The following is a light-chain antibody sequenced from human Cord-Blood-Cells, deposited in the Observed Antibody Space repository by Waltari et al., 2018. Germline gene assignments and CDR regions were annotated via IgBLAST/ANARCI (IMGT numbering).Light chain of an antibody. Sequence: DIVMTQSPYSLSVSLGASATINCKSSQSVLYSATNNKYLAWYQQKPGQPPKLIIYWASTRESGVHDRFSGSGSGTDFTLTISILQAEDVAVYYCQQYYSTMYSFGQGTKLEIK. CDR3: QQYYSTMYS. V-gene: IGKV4-1*01. J-gene: IGKJ2*03. CDR2: WAS. CDR1: QSVLYSATNNKY.